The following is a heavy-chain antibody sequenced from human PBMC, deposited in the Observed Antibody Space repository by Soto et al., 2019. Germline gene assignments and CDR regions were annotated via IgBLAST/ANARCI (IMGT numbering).Heavy chain of an antibody. V-gene: IGHV3-21*01. CDR3: ARDLGGLVRGVKDY. Sequence: EVQLVESGGGLVKPGESLRLSCVGSGFTFSSHGMNWVRQAPGKGLEWVSYSSNTGSYIYYVDSVKGRFTISRDNAKNSLYLQMNSLRAEDTAVYYCARDLGGLVRGVKDYWGQGTLVTVSS. D-gene: IGHD3-10*01. CDR1: GFTFSSHG. CDR2: SSNTGSYI. J-gene: IGHJ4*02.